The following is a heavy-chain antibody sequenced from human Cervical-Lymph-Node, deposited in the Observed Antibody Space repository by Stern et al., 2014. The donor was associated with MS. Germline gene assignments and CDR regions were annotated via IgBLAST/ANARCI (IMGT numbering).Heavy chain of an antibody. V-gene: IGHV1-24*01. D-gene: IGHD5/OR15-5a*01. CDR2: FDPEPGEI. J-gene: IGHJ4*02. CDR3: TTGRNIVSTILFEY. Sequence: QEQLVQSGAEVKKPGASVKISCKVSGYTLTELSIHWVRQAPGKGPEWMGGFDPEPGEIIYGQKFQGRVTMTEDTSTDTAFMEISSLRSEDTAVYYCTTGRNIVSTILFEYWGQGTLVTVSS. CDR1: GYTLTELS.